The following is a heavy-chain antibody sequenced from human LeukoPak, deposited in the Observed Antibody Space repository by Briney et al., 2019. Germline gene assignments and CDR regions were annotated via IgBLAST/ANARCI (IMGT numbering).Heavy chain of an antibody. J-gene: IGHJ4*02. V-gene: IGHV3-30*18. CDR1: EFTFSSYG. CDR2: ISYDGSNK. CDR3: AKDPDGYDFWSGPSSNYFDY. Sequence: PGGSLRLSCAASEFTFSSYGMHWVRQAPGKGLEWVAVISYDGSNKYYADSVKGRFTISRDNSKNTLYLQMNSLRAEDTAVYYCAKDPDGYDFWSGPSSNYFDYWGQGTLVTVSS. D-gene: IGHD3-3*01.